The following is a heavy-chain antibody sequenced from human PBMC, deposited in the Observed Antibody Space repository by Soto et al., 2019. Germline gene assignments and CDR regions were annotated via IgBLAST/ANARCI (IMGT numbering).Heavy chain of an antibody. V-gene: IGHV3-9*01. CDR2: ISWNSGSI. J-gene: IGHJ4*02. CDR3: AKDTYYDILTGTNFDY. D-gene: IGHD3-9*01. CDR1: GFTFDDYA. Sequence: EVQLVESGGGLVQPGRPLRLSCAASGFTFDDYAMHWVRQAPGKGLEWVSGISWNSGSIGYADSVKGRFTISRDNAKNSLYLQMNSLRAEDTALYYCAKDTYYDILTGTNFDYWGQGTLVTVSS.